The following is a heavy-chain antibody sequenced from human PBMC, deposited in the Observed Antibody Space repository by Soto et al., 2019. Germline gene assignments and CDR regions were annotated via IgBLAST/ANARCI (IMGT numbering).Heavy chain of an antibody. V-gene: IGHV1-3*01. CDR3: ARSETDYSRFDL. Sequence: QVQLVQSGAEVKKPGASVKVSCKASGYTFTRNAIHWVRQAPGQRLEWIGKIDAGNGNTKYSQKFQYRVTITRDTSACAAYMELSTMSSEDTSIHYRARSETDYSRFDLLGQGTLVTVSS. D-gene: IGHD3-9*01. CDR1: GYTFTRNA. J-gene: IGHJ5*02. CDR2: IDAGNGNT.